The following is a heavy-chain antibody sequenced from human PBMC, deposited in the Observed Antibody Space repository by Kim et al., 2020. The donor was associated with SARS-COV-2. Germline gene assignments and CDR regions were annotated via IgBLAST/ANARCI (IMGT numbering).Heavy chain of an antibody. D-gene: IGHD2-15*01. Sequence: GESLKISCKGSGYSFTSYWIGWVRQMPGKGLEWMGIIYPGDSDTRYSPSFQGQVTISADKSISTAYLQWSSLKASDTAMYYCARSKIVVVAADETQADVYWFDPWGQGTLVTVSS. J-gene: IGHJ5*02. CDR1: GYSFTSYW. CDR3: ARSKIVVVAADETQADVYWFDP. CDR2: IYPGDSDT. V-gene: IGHV5-51*01.